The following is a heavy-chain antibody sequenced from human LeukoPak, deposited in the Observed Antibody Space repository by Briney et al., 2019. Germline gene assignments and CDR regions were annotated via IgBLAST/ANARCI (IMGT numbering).Heavy chain of an antibody. V-gene: IGHV4-59*08. CDR3: ASRGGSSWYFDY. CDR1: GGSISTYY. J-gene: IGHJ4*02. Sequence: PSETLSLTCTVSGGSISTYYWSWIRQPPGKGLEWIGYIYYGGSSNYNPSLKSRVTISVDTSKSQFSLKLSSVTAADTAVYYCASRGGSSWYFDYWGQGTLVTVSS. D-gene: IGHD6-13*01. CDR2: IYYGGSS.